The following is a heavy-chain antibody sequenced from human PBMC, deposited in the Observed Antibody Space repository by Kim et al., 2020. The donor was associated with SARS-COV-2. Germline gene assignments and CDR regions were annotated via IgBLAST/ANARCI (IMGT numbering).Heavy chain of an antibody. J-gene: IGHJ4*02. CDR2: ISGSGGST. Sequence: GGSLRLSCAASGFTFSSYAMSWVRQAPGKGLEWVSAISGSGGSTYYADSVKGRFTISRDNSKNTLYLQMNSLRAEDTAVYYCAKGPPNIAAAGTSRPPISGYWGQGTLVTVSS. CDR3: AKGPPNIAAAGTSRPPISGY. D-gene: IGHD6-13*01. V-gene: IGHV3-23*01. CDR1: GFTFSSYA.